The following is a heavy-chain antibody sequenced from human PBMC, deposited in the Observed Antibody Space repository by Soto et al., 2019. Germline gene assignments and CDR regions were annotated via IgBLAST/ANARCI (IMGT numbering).Heavy chain of an antibody. CDR1: AGSISSGASS. Sequence: SETLSLTCTVSAGSISSGASSWSWIRLPPGKRLEWIGYIYHRGTSHYNPSLKSRVTMSVDRSRNQFSLNLRSVTAADTAVYYCARTLDLGGSAGTNWFDPWGQGTLVTVSS. CDR2: IYHRGTS. J-gene: IGHJ5*02. D-gene: IGHD2-15*01. V-gene: IGHV4-30-2*01. CDR3: ARTLDLGGSAGTNWFDP.